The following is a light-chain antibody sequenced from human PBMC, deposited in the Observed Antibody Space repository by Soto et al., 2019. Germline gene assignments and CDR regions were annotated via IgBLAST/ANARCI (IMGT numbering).Light chain of an antibody. J-gene: IGKJ1*01. V-gene: IGKV1-5*03. CDR2: KAS. Sequence: DIKMTQSPSTLSASVGDRVTITCRASQSISSWLAWYQQKPGKAPKLLIYKASSLESGVPSRFSGSGSGTEFTLTISSLQPDDFATYYFQQYNSLWTFGQGTKVEIK. CDR1: QSISSW. CDR3: QQYNSLWT.